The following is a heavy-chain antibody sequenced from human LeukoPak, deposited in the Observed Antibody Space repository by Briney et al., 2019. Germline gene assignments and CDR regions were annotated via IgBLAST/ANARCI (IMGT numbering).Heavy chain of an antibody. V-gene: IGHV4-61*02. J-gene: IGHJ4*02. CDR3: ARDGIKDYDSSGPSDY. CDR2: VYSTGSI. CDR1: GGSISNTSYY. D-gene: IGHD3-22*01. Sequence: PSETLSLTCTVSGGSISNTSYYWSWIRQPAGKGLEWIGRVYSTGSINYNPSLKSRVTISVDTSKNQFSLKLSSVTAADTAVYYCARDGIKDYDSSGPSDYWGQGTLVTVSS.